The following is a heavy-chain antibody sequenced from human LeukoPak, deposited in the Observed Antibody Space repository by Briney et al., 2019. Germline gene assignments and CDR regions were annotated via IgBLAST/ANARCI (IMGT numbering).Heavy chain of an antibody. J-gene: IGHJ4*01. CDR2: VSWGGATV. D-gene: IGHD3-3*01. CDR3: AKVRSPRVVTQSFDS. CDR1: GFPFADFT. V-gene: IGHV3-43*01. Sequence: GGSLSLSCADSGFPFADFTMQWVRQAPGKGLEWVSLVSWGGATVYYADSVKGRFTISRDNTKNSLFLQMKVLRHEDTALYYCAKVRSPRVVTQSFDSWGHGTIVTVSS.